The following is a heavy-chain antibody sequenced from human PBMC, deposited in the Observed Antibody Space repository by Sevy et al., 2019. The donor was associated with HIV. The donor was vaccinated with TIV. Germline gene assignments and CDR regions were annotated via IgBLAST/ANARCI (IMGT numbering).Heavy chain of an antibody. Sequence: GVSLRLSCAASGFTFSYYSMNWVRQAPGKGLEWVSSISSSSSYIYYADSVKGRFTISRDNAKNSLYLQMNSLRAEDTAVYYCASPLDFYDSPSAYWGQGTLVTVSS. J-gene: IGHJ4*02. CDR3: ASPLDFYDSPSAY. V-gene: IGHV3-21*01. CDR1: GFTFSYYS. CDR2: ISSSSSYI. D-gene: IGHD3-22*01.